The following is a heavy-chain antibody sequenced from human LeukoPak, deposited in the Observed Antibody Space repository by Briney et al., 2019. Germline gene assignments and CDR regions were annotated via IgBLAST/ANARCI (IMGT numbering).Heavy chain of an antibody. D-gene: IGHD3-10*01. CDR1: GYTLTDLS. V-gene: IGHV1-24*01. Sequence: ASVKVSCKVSGYTLTDLSMHWVRQAPGKGLEWMGGFDPEDGETIYAQKFQGRVTMTEDTSTDTAYMELSSLRSEDTAVYYCATVGIYYYGMDAWGQGTTVTVSS. J-gene: IGHJ6*02. CDR3: ATVGIYYYGMDA. CDR2: FDPEDGET.